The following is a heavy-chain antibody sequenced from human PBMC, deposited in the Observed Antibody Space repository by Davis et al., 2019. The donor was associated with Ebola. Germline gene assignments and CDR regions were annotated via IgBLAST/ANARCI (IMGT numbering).Heavy chain of an antibody. D-gene: IGHD3-3*01. CDR2: ISGSGDST. J-gene: IGHJ6*04. V-gene: IGHV3-23*01. Sequence: PGGSLRLSCAASGFTFSSYAMSWVRQAPGKGLEWVSAISGSGDSTYYADSVKGRFTISRDNSKNTLYLQMNSLRAEDTAVYYCAKSGLSFGVVKYHYGMDVWGKGTTVTVSS. CDR3: AKSGLSFGVVKYHYGMDV. CDR1: GFTFSSYA.